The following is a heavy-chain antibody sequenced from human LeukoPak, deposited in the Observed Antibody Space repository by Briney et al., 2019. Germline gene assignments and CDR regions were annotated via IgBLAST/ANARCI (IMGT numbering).Heavy chain of an antibody. CDR3: ARNGEWELLLGSYFDY. Sequence: GGSLRLSCAASGFTFSSYAMHWVRQAPGKGLEWVAVISYDGSNKYYADSVKGRFTISRDNSKNTLYLQMNSLRAEDTAVYYCARNGEWELLLGSYFDYWGQGTLVTVSS. J-gene: IGHJ4*02. CDR2: ISYDGSNK. D-gene: IGHD1-26*01. V-gene: IGHV3-30-3*01. CDR1: GFTFSSYA.